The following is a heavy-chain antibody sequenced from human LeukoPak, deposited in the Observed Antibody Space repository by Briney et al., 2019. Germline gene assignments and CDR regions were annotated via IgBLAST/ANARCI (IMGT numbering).Heavy chain of an antibody. CDR2: IKPDGSQT. Sequence: GGSLRLSCAASGFTFSNSWINWVRQALGKGLEWVANIKPDGSQTYYLDSVKGRFTVSRDNAKHSAYLQMNSLRAEDTAVYYCFGPGSYSNWDQGTLVTVSS. D-gene: IGHD3-10*01. J-gene: IGHJ4*02. CDR3: FGPGSYSN. CDR1: GFTFSNSW. V-gene: IGHV3-7*01.